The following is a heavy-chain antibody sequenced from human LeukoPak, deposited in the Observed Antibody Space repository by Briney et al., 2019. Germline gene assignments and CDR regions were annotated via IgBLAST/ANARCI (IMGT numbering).Heavy chain of an antibody. D-gene: IGHD3-10*01. J-gene: IGHJ4*02. CDR3: ARDRYYYGSGVYDY. Sequence: PSETLSLTCTVSGGSISSGDYYWSWIRQPPGKGLEWIGYIYYSGSTYYNPSLKSRVTISVDTSKNQFSLKLSSVTAADTAVYYCARDRYYYGSGVYDYWGQGTLVTVSS. CDR1: GGSISSGDYY. V-gene: IGHV4-30-4*01. CDR2: IYYSGST.